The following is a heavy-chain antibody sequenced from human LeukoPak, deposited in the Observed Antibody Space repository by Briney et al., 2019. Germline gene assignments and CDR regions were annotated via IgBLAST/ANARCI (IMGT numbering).Heavy chain of an antibody. V-gene: IGHV1-2*06. CDR2: INPNSGGT. D-gene: IGHD1-26*01. CDR1: GYTFTGYY. Sequence: GASVKVSCKASGYTFTGYYMHWVRQAPGQGLEWMGRINPNSGGTNYAQKFQGRVTMTRDTSISTAYMELSRLRSDDTAVYYCARDLWPIVGATYPLWFNDYWGQGTLVTVSS. CDR3: ARDLWPIVGATYPLWFNDY. J-gene: IGHJ4*02.